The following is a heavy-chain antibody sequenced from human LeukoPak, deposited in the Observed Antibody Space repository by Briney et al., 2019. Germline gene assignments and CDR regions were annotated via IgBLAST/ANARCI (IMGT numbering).Heavy chain of an antibody. CDR3: AKGHTVTSNLDY. CDR1: GFTFSSFG. V-gene: IGHV3-23*01. J-gene: IGHJ4*02. Sequence: PGGSLRLSCAASGFTFSSFGMYWVRQTSGSGLEWVAGLTGSGGTTYHAASVEGRFTISRDNSKSTLYLQMNSLRAEDTAVYYCAKGHTVTSNLDYWGQGTLVTVSS. D-gene: IGHD4-17*01. CDR2: LTGSGGTT.